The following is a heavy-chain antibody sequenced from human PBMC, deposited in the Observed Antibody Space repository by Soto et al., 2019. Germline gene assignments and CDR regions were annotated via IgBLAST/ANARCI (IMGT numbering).Heavy chain of an antibody. CDR1: GFPFNSYG. CDR2: ISYDGTHK. Sequence: QVLLVESGGGVVQPGRSLRLSCAASGFPFNSYGMHWLRQAPGKGLEWVAIISYDGTHKDYTDSVKGRFTISRDNSKKPAYLQMASLRAEDTAVYYCAKDRRGSSGYDSSRGSGWYGSFEYWGQGTLVTVSS. J-gene: IGHJ4*02. D-gene: IGHD5-12*01. V-gene: IGHV3-30*18. CDR3: AKDRRGSSGYDSSRGSGWYGSFEY.